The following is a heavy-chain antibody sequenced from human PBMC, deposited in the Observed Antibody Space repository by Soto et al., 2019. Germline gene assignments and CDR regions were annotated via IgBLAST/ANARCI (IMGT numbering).Heavy chain of an antibody. CDR3: ARDAYYYGSGSSYYYGMDV. Sequence: QVQLQESGPGLVKPSETLSLTCTVSGGSFSTYYWNWIRQPPGKGLEWIGYIYDSGSTNYNPSVKSRVTISVDTSKHQFSLKLSSVTAADTAVYYCARDAYYYGSGSSYYYGMDVWGQGTTVTVSS. CDR2: IYDSGST. J-gene: IGHJ6*02. D-gene: IGHD3-10*01. CDR1: GGSFSTYY. V-gene: IGHV4-59*01.